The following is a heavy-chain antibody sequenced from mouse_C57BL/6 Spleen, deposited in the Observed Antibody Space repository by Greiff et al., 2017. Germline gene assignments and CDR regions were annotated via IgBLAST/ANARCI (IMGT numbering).Heavy chain of an antibody. CDR2: YIPGDGSN. Sequence: VQLQQPGPELVKPGPSVKMSCKVSGYPFTSYWFTWLKQRLGQGLEWFGEYIPGDGSNNYNKMFKSKATLTVDTSTSTGYMQLSSLTSEDSAVYYCAREELSNSGFAVWGQGTLVTVSA. CDR3: AREELSNSGFAV. J-gene: IGHJ3*01. CDR1: GYPFTSYW. D-gene: IGHD1-3*01. V-gene: IGHV1-55*01.